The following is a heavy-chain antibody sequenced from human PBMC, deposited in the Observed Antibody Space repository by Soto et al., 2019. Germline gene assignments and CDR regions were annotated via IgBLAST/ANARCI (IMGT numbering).Heavy chain of an antibody. CDR2: IKQDGSEK. J-gene: IGHJ4*02. Sequence: EVQLVESGGGLVQPGGSLRLSCAASGFTLSRHWMKWVRQAPGKGLEWVANIKQDGSEKYYVDSVKGRFTISRDNAKNSLELQMDSLRAEDTAIYYCARAGGYWGQGTLVTVSS. V-gene: IGHV3-7*01. CDR3: ARAGGY. CDR1: GFTLSRHW.